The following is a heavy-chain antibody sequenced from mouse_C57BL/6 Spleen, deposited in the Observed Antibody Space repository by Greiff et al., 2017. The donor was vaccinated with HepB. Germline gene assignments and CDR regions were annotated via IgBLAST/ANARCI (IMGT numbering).Heavy chain of an antibody. CDR2: ISSGSSTI. J-gene: IGHJ1*03. CDR3: ARKSYYYGSSPPYFDV. CDR1: GFTLSDYG. Sequence: EVKLVESGGGLVKPGGSLKLSCAASGFTLSDYGMHWVRQAPEKGLEWVAYISSGSSTIYYADTVKGRFTISRDNAKNTLFLQMTSLRSEDTAMYYCARKSYYYGSSPPYFDVWGTGTTVTVSS. D-gene: IGHD1-1*01. V-gene: IGHV5-17*01.